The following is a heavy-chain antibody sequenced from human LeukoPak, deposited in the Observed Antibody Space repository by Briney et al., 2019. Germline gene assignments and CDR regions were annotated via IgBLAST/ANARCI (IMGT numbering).Heavy chain of an antibody. J-gene: IGHJ4*02. Sequence: GGSLRLSCAASGFTFSSYAMHWVRQAPGKGLEWVAVISYDGSNKYYADSVKGRFTISRDNSKHTLYVQMNSLRAEDTAVYYCAKDRGSGMPTNFDYWGQGTLVTVSS. D-gene: IGHD5-24*01. V-gene: IGHV3-30*04. CDR2: ISYDGSNK. CDR1: GFTFSSYA. CDR3: AKDRGSGMPTNFDY.